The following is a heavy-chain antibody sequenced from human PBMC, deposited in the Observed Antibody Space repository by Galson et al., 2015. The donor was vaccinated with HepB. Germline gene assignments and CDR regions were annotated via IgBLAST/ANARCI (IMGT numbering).Heavy chain of an antibody. CDR1: GYTFTSYG. V-gene: IGHV1-18*01. J-gene: IGHJ5*02. CDR2: ISAYNGNT. D-gene: IGHD3-16*01. Sequence: SVKVSCKASGYTFTSYGISWVRQAPGQGLEWMGWISAYNGNTNYAQKLQGRVTMTTDTSTSTAYMELRSLRPDDTAVYYCARDRGRALHLGQSWFDPWGQGTLVTVSS. CDR3: ARDRGRALHLGQSWFDP.